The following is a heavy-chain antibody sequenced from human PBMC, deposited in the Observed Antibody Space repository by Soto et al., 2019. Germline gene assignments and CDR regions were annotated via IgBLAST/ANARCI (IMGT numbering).Heavy chain of an antibody. D-gene: IGHD3-22*01. V-gene: IGHV4-61*08. Sequence: SETLSLTCTVSGGSLSSRGYYWGWIRQHPVKGLEWIGYIYYSGSTYYNPSLKSRVTISVDTSKNQFSLKLSSVTAADTAVYYCARAQGVVVPQTLDYWGQGTLVTVSS. J-gene: IGHJ4*02. CDR1: GGSLSSRGYY. CDR3: ARAQGVVVPQTLDY. CDR2: IYYSGST.